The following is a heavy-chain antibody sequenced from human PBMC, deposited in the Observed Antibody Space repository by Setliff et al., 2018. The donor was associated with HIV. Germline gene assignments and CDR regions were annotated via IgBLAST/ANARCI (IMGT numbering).Heavy chain of an antibody. V-gene: IGHV3-48*01. CDR3: ATINYDSSG. J-gene: IGHJ4*02. CDR1: GFTFSTYT. Sequence: GGSLRLSCAASGFTFSTYTMNWVRQAPGKGLEWVSSISYSSTIYYADSVKGRFTISRDNAKNSLYLQMNSLRAEDTAVYYCATINYDSSGWGQGTLVTVSS. CDR2: ISYSSTI. D-gene: IGHD3-22*01.